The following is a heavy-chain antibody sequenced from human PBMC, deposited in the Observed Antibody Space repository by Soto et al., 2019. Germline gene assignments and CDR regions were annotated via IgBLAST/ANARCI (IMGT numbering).Heavy chain of an antibody. V-gene: IGHV3-7*03. CDR3: ARATYSNAWYRFDL. CDR1: GFTFSGYW. Sequence: VSLRLSCEASGFTFSGYWTSWVRQAPGKGLGWVADIKHDGSVQYYVDSVKGRFTISRDNAKKLLYLQMNGLRAEDTALYYCARATYSNAWYRFDLWGQGTLVTVSS. D-gene: IGHD4-4*01. CDR2: IKHDGSVQ. J-gene: IGHJ4*02.